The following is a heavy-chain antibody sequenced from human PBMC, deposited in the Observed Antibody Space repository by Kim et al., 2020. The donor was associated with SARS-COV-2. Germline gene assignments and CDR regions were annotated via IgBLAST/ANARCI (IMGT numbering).Heavy chain of an antibody. D-gene: IGHD2-21*01. CDR3: ARIFAVRVVMDPEDY. Sequence: GGSLRLSCAASGFTFSSYGMHWVRQAPGKGLEWVAVISYDGSNKYYADSVKGRFTISRDNSKNTLYLQMNSLRAEDTAVYYCARIFAVRVVMDPEDYWGQGTLVTVSS. J-gene: IGHJ4*02. CDR1: GFTFSSYG. CDR2: ISYDGSNK. V-gene: IGHV3-33*05.